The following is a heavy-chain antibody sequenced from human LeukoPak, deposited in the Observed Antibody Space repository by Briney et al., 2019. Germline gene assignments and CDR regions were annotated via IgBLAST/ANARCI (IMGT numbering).Heavy chain of an antibody. V-gene: IGHV1-69*06. Sequence: SVKVSCKASGGTFSSYAMSWVRQAPGQGVEWMGGIIPIFGTANYAQKFQGRVTTTADKSTSTAYMELSSLRSEDTAVYYCARADDSSGYYQSGFDYWGQGTLVTVSS. CDR1: GGTFSSYA. J-gene: IGHJ4*02. D-gene: IGHD3-22*01. CDR3: ARADDSSGYYQSGFDY. CDR2: IIPIFGTA.